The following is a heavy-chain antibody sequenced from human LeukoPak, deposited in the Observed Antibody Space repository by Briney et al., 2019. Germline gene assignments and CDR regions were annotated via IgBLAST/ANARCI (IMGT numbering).Heavy chain of an antibody. V-gene: IGHV4-39*07. Sequence: ASETLSLTCTVSGGSISSSSYSWGWIRQPPGKALEWIGSIYYSGSPYYNPSLKSRVTISVDTSKNQFSLKLSSVTAADTAVYYCARVPVNIWENWFDPWGQGTLVTVSS. CDR1: GGSISSSSYS. J-gene: IGHJ5*02. CDR3: ARVPVNIWENWFDP. D-gene: IGHD1-26*01. CDR2: IYYSGSP.